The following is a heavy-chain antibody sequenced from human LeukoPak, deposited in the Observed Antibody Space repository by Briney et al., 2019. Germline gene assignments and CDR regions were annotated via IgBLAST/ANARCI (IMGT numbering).Heavy chain of an antibody. J-gene: IGHJ4*02. CDR3: ARHYGAAGDFDY. Sequence: PGESLRFSCKGSGYSFTSYWISWVRQMPGKGLEWMGRIDPSDSYTNYSPSFEGHVTISADKSNSTAYLQWSSLKASDIATYYCARHYGAAGDFDYWGQGTLVTVSS. CDR2: IDPSDSYT. D-gene: IGHD6-13*01. CDR1: GYSFTSYW. V-gene: IGHV5-10-1*01.